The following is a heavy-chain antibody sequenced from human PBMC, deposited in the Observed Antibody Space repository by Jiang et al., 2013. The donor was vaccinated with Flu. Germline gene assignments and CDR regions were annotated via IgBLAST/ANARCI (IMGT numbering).Heavy chain of an antibody. CDR2: IYYSGTT. CDR3: ARRARAAYFDY. Sequence: LLKPSETLSLTCTVSGGSISTNIYYWGWNRQPPGKGLEWIGTIYYSGTTYYNPSLKSRVTISVDTSKNQFSLNLSSVTAXDTAVYYCARRARAAYFDYWGQGIPGHRLL. CDR1: GGSISTNIYY. J-gene: IGHJ4*02. V-gene: IGHV4-39*01. D-gene: IGHD4/OR15-4a*01.